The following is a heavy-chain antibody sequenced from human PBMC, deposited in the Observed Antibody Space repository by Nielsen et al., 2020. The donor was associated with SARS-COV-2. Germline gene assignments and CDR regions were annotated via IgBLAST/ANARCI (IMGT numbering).Heavy chain of an antibody. Sequence: SETLSLTCGVSGGAFSGYRWTWVRQSPGKGLEWLGEINDSGTTNYNPPLTGRVSISQDASKRQLSLNLSSVTAADTALYFCARGIYDFLSGSDVSLNGLDVWGQGTTVTVSS. CDR3: ARGIYDFLSGSDVSLNGLDV. CDR1: GGAFSGYR. J-gene: IGHJ6*02. D-gene: IGHD3-3*01. CDR2: INDSGTT. V-gene: IGHV4-34*01.